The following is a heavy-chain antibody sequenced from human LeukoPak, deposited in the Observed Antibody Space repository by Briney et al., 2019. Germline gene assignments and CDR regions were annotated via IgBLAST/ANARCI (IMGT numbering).Heavy chain of an antibody. V-gene: IGHV3-23*01. CDR3: AKDPGGGYCSGGSCFY. D-gene: IGHD2-15*01. J-gene: IGHJ4*02. CDR2: IGVDAGSI. CDR1: GFTFSSYS. Sequence: GGSLRLSCAASGFTFSSYSMNWVRQAPGQGLEWVSGIGVDAGSIFYADSVKGRFAISRDNSKSTLYLQMNSLKAEDTAVYYCAKDPGGGYCSGGSCFYWGQGTLVTVSS.